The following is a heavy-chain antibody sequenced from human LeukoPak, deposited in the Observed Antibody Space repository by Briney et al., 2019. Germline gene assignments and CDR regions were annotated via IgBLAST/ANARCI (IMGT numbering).Heavy chain of an antibody. CDR3: ARVEWLHSSGYYLDY. CDR2: NSAYNGNT. Sequence: GASVKVSCKASGYTFTSYGISWVRQAPGQGLEWMGWNSAYNGNTNYAQKLQGRVTMTTDTSTSTAYMELRSLRSDDTAVYYCARVEWLHSSGYYLDYWGQGTLVTVSS. J-gene: IGHJ4*02. V-gene: IGHV1-18*01. D-gene: IGHD3-22*01. CDR1: GYTFTSYG.